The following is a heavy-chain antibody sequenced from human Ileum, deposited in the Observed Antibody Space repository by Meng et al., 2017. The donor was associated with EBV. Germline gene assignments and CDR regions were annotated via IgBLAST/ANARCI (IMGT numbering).Heavy chain of an antibody. CDR2: INYAGST. CDR3: ARVMRRVNYNSGWYAKF. D-gene: IGHD6-19*01. CDR1: GGSFSGYY. J-gene: IGHJ4*02. V-gene: IGHV4-34*01. Sequence: LQPHQWGAACVNSSDTLALQCVVYGGSFSGYYWNWIRKDPGRCLEWVGEINYAGSTHYNPSFKSRVTISVDTSKKQFSLNLTSVTAADTAVYYCARVMRRVNYNSGWYAKFWGQGNLVTVSS.